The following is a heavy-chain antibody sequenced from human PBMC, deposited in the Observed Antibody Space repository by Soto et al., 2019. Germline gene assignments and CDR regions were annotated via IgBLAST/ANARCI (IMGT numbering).Heavy chain of an antibody. D-gene: IGHD4-17*01. J-gene: IGHJ3*02. CDR2: IYYSGST. CDR1: GGSISSYY. Sequence: SETLSLTCTVSGGSISSYYWSWIRQPPGKGLEWIGYIYYSGSTNYNPSLKSRVTISVDTSKNQFSLKLSSVTAADTAVYYCARDERAVTGRAFDIWGQGTMVTVSS. V-gene: IGHV4-59*01. CDR3: ARDERAVTGRAFDI.